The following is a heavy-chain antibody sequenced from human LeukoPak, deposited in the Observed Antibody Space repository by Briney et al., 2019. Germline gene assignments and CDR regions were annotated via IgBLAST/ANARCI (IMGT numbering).Heavy chain of an antibody. V-gene: IGHV3-15*01. CDR1: GFTFSNAW. CDR2: IKSKTDGGTT. CDR3: TTGDYYGSGSYPIPHDAFDI. D-gene: IGHD3-10*01. J-gene: IGHJ3*02. Sequence: GGSLRLSCAASGFTFSNAWMSWVRQAPGKGLEWVGRIKSKTDGGTTDYAAPVKGRFTISRDDSKNTLYLQMNSLKTEDTAVYYCTTGDYYGSGSYPIPHDAFDIWGQGTMVTVSS.